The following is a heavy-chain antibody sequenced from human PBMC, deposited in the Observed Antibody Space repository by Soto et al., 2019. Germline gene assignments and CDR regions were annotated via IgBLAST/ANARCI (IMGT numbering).Heavy chain of an antibody. Sequence: PSETLSLTCTISGASISTGGYYWTWIRHHPGKGLEWIGYIDYSGTTSYNPSLESRINMSADKSKNQFSLTLSSVTVADTALYYCAGSPNGDFFDYWGQGPLVPVS. V-gene: IGHV4-31*03. CDR2: IDYSGTT. CDR1: GASISTGGYY. J-gene: IGHJ4*02. CDR3: AGSPNGDFFDY.